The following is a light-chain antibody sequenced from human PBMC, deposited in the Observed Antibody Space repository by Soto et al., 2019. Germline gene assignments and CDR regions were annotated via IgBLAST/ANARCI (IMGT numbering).Light chain of an antibody. CDR1: SSNIGAGYD. Sequence: QSLLTQPPSVSGAPGQRVTISCTGSSSNIGAGYDVHWYQQLPGTAPKLLIYGNSNRPSGVPDRFSGSKSGTSASLAITGLQAEDEADYYCQSYDSSMSAFYVVGNGTKVTVL. V-gene: IGLV1-40*01. CDR2: GNS. J-gene: IGLJ1*01. CDR3: QSYDSSMSAFYV.